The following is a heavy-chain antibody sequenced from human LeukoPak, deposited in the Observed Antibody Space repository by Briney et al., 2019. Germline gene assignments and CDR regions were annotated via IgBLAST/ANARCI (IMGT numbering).Heavy chain of an antibody. CDR1: GYTFTSYG. CDR2: ISAYNGNT. CDR3: ARDGSGGSYYSFDY. Sequence: ASVKVSCKASGYTFTSYGISWVRQAPGQGLEWMGWISAYNGNTNYAQKLQGRVTMTTDTPTSTAYMELRSLRSDDTAAYYCARDGSGGSYYSFDYWGQGTLVTVSS. V-gene: IGHV1-18*01. J-gene: IGHJ4*02. D-gene: IGHD1-26*01.